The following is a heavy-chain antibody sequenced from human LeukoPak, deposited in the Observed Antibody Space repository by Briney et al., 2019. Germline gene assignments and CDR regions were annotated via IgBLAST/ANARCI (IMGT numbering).Heavy chain of an antibody. D-gene: IGHD5-18*01. CDR2: ISYDGSNE. CDR3: AKGGYSYGYSPDY. CDR1: GFTFSSYG. V-gene: IGHV3-30*18. J-gene: IGHJ4*02. Sequence: GGSLRLSCAASGFTFSSYGMHWVRQAPGKGLEWVAVISYDGSNEYYADSVKGRFTISRDNSKNTLYLQMNSLRAEDTAVYYCAKGGYSYGYSPDYWGQGTLVTVSS.